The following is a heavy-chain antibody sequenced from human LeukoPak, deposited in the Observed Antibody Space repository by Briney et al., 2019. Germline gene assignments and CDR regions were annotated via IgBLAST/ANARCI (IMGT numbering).Heavy chain of an antibody. V-gene: IGHV1-18*01. Sequence: ASVKVSCKASGYTFTSYGISWVRQAPGQGLEWMGWISAYNGNTNYAQKLQGRVTMTTDTSTSTDYMELRSLRSDDTAVYYCARLPVTLEDRDFWSGSSWFDPWGQGTLVTVSS. J-gene: IGHJ5*02. CDR1: GYTFTSYG. CDR2: ISAYNGNT. CDR3: ARLPVTLEDRDFWSGSSWFDP. D-gene: IGHD3-3*01.